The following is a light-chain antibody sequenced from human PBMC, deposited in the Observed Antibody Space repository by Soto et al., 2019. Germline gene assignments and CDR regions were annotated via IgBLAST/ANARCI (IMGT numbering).Light chain of an antibody. CDR2: GAS. Sequence: ETMLTQSPATLSASPGERVTLSCRPSQSVSSSYLAWYQQKPGQAPRLLIYGASSRATGIPDRFSGSGSGTDFTLTINRLEPEDFAVYYCQQYGSSPWTFGQGTKVDIK. CDR1: QSVSSSY. J-gene: IGKJ1*01. CDR3: QQYGSSPWT. V-gene: IGKV3-20*01.